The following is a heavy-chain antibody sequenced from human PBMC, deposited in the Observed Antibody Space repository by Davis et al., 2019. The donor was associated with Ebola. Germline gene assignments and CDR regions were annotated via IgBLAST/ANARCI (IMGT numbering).Heavy chain of an antibody. CDR1: GFTFSSYE. CDR2: IRTNSEGTT. CDR3: VRDRDFSFDQ. V-gene: IGHV3-48*02. J-gene: IGHJ4*02. D-gene: IGHD2/OR15-2a*01. Sequence: GESLKISCAASGFTFSSYEMNWVRQAPGKGLEWISNIRTNSEGTTKHAESVKGRFTISREDATSSLYLQMNSLRDEDTAVYYCVRDRDFSFDQWGRGILVTVSS.